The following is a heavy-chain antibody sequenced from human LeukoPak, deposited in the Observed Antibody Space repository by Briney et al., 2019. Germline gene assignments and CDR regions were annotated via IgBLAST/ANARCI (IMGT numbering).Heavy chain of an antibody. D-gene: IGHD3-10*01. V-gene: IGHV3-74*01. Sequence: HPGGSLRLSCAASGFTFSSYWMHWVRQAPGKGLVWVSRINRDGSSTSYADSVKGRFTISRDNAKNTLYLQMNSLRAEDTAVYYCASGDYYYYYMDVWGKGTTVTVSS. CDR3: ASGDYYYYYMDV. J-gene: IGHJ6*03. CDR1: GFTFSSYW. CDR2: INRDGSST.